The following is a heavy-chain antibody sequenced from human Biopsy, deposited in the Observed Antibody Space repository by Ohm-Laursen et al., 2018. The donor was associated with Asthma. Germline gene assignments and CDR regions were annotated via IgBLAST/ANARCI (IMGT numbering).Heavy chain of an antibody. CDR3: ARAVDYSHYYGIDV. CDR1: GYAFNSAG. CDR2: ISVYNGNT. J-gene: IGHJ6*02. V-gene: IGHV1-18*01. D-gene: IGHD3-10*01. Sequence: SSVKVSCKTSGYAFNSAGIAWVRQAPGQGLEWMGWISVYNGNTKVAQKLQDRVTMITDTSTSTAYMELRSLRSDDTAVYFCARAVDYSHYYGIDVWGQGTTVTVS.